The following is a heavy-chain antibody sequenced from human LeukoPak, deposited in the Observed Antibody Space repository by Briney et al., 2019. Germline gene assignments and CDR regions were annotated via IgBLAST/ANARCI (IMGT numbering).Heavy chain of an antibody. D-gene: IGHD2-15*01. CDR3: ANADSEDYFDY. V-gene: IGHV4-38-2*02. CDR2: FYHDETT. Sequence: PSETLSLTCSVSGYSVSSTFYWGWIRQPPGKGLEWIGSFYHDETTYYNPSLKSRVTLSMDSSKRHFYLDLYSVTAADTAVYYCANADSEDYFDYWGRGALVTVSS. CDR1: GYSVSSTFY. J-gene: IGHJ4*02.